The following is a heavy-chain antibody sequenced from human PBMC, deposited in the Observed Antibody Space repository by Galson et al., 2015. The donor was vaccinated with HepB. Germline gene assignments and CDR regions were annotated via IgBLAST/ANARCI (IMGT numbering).Heavy chain of an antibody. CDR2: ISGSGGST. CDR3: AKDYLPYYDRWGSYSDLYYFDY. CDR1: GLTFNYHA. V-gene: IGHV3-23*01. Sequence: SLRLSCAASGLTFNYHAMNWVRQAPGKGLEWVASISGSGGSTYYADSVKGRFTASRDNSLDTVDLQMDSLRVDDTAVYYCAKDYLPYYDRWGSYSDLYYFDYWGQGTLVTVSS. J-gene: IGHJ4*02. D-gene: IGHD3-22*01.